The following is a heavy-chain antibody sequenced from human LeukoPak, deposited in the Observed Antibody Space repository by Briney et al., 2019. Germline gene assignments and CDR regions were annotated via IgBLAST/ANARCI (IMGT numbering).Heavy chain of an antibody. CDR3: ASGFPVLATSAFDI. V-gene: IGHV4-4*02. CDR1: GGSISSSNW. D-gene: IGHD3-3*02. J-gene: IGHJ3*02. Sequence: PSETLSLTCAVSGGSISSSNWWSWVRQPPGKGLEWIGEIYHSGSTNYNPSLKSRVTISVDTSKNQFSLKLTSVTPADTAVYYCASGFPVLATSAFDIWGQGTMVTVSS. CDR2: IYHSGST.